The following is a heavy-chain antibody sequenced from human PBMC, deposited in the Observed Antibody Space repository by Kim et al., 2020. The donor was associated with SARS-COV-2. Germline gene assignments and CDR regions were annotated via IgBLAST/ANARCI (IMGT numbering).Heavy chain of an antibody. D-gene: IGHD5-12*01. CDR3: AKNEYSGYDYDCYFDY. CDR1: GFTFSTYT. V-gene: IGHV3-30*04. CDR2: ISYDGSTK. Sequence: GGSLRLSCSVSGFTFSTYTMHWVRQAPGKGLERVALISYDGSTKYYADSVKGRFIISRDNSRDTLYLQMNSLRAEDTAVYYCAKNEYSGYDYDCYFDYWGQGTLVTVSS. J-gene: IGHJ4*02.